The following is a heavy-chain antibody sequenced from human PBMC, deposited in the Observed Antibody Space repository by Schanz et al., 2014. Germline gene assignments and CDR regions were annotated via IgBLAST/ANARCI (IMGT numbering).Heavy chain of an antibody. CDR1: EFTFSSYA. CDR2: IWYDENNK. CDR3: AKDPSHGDYDYYFDY. D-gene: IGHD3-22*01. Sequence: VQLLDSGGGLVQPGGSLRLSCAASEFTFSSYAMHWVRQAPGKGLEWVAVIWYDENNKYYADSVKGRFTMSRDNSKNTLYLQMNSLRAEDTAVYYCAKDPSHGDYDYYFDYWGQGTLVTVSS. J-gene: IGHJ4*02. V-gene: IGHV3-33*06.